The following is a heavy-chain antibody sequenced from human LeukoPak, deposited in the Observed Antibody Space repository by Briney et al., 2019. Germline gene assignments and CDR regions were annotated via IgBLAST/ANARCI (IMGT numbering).Heavy chain of an antibody. CDR2: IIPIFGTA. CDR1: GGTFSSYA. V-gene: IGHV1-69*13. Sequence: SVTVSFKASGGTFSSYAISWVRQAPGQGLEWMGGIIPIFGTANYAQKFQGRVTITADESTSTAYMELSSLRSEDTALYYCARACYGSGSPLDYWGQGTLVTVSS. J-gene: IGHJ4*02. D-gene: IGHD3-10*01. CDR3: ARACYGSGSPLDY.